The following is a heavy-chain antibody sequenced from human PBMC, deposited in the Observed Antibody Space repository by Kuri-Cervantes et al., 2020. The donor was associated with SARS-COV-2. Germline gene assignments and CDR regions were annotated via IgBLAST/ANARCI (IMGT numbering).Heavy chain of an antibody. Sequence: GESLKISCVASGFTFGHFWMTWVRQAPGKGLEWVANIRQDGGDHYYVESVKGRFIISRDNARNSLFQEMKSVRAEDTAVYYCAKDRVPAAIQYYYYGMDVWGQGTTVTVSS. D-gene: IGHD2-2*02. CDR1: GFTFGHFW. J-gene: IGHJ6*02. CDR2: IRQDGGDH. CDR3: AKDRVPAAIQYYYYGMDV. V-gene: IGHV3-7*05.